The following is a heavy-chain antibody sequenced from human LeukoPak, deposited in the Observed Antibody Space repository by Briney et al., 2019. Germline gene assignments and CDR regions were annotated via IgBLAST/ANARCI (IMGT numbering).Heavy chain of an antibody. D-gene: IGHD3-10*01. V-gene: IGHV1-2*02. J-gene: IGHJ6*02. CDR2: IEPYNGDT. CDR3: ASSGGVGPAYFYGMDV. CDR1: GYTFSGYY. Sequence: ASVKVSCRASGYTFSGYYIHWLRQAPGQGLEWMGWIEPYNGDTNYAENFQGRVSMTRDSSISTAYMELTSLTFDDTALYYCASSGGVGPAYFYGMDVWGQGTTVTVSS.